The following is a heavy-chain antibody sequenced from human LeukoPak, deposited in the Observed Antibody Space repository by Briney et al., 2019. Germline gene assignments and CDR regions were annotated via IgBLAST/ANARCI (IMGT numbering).Heavy chain of an antibody. J-gene: IGHJ6*02. CDR2: IYYSGST. V-gene: IGHV4-30-4*01. CDR1: GGSISSGDYY. Sequence: PSETLSLTCTVSGGSISSGDYYWSWIRQPPGKGLEWIGYIYYSGSTYYNPSLKSPVTISVDTSKNQFSLKLSSVTAADTAVYYCARERQYYYGSGSYGSGMDVWGQGTTVTVSS. D-gene: IGHD3-10*01. CDR3: ARERQYYYGSGSYGSGMDV.